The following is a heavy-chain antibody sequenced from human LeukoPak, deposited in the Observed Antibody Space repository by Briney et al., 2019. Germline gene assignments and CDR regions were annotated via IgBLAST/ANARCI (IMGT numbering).Heavy chain of an antibody. V-gene: IGHV3-72*01. D-gene: IGHD3-3*01. CDR1: GFNFSNHY. J-gene: IGHJ6*03. CDR3: ARESSIFEVVTRSYMDV. CDR2: TRNKDERYKT. Sequence: GGPLRLPYSASGFNFSNHYIIWLRQPPGKGLEWVGRTRNKDERYKTDYAASVQSRFTISIDDSKKSLFLHMNSLKAEDTAVYYCARESSIFEVVTRSYMDVWGKGTTVTASS.